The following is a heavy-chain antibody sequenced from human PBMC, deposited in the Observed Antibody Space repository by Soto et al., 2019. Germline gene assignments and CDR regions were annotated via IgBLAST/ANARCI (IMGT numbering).Heavy chain of an antibody. CDR2: INPGDGRT. J-gene: IGHJ4*02. CDR3: ARVSGSYWPFDY. D-gene: IGHD1-26*01. CDR1: GYTFTNYY. Sequence: ASVKVSCKASGYTFTNYYIHWVRQAPGQGPEWMGIINPGDGRTTYTQKFQGRVTMIRDTSTSTVYMELTGLIPEDTAVYYCARVSGSYWPFDYWGQGXLVTVYS. V-gene: IGHV1-46*01.